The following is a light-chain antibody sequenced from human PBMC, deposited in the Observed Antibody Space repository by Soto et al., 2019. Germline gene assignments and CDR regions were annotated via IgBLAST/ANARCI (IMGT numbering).Light chain of an antibody. CDR2: AAS. V-gene: IGKV1-39*01. Sequence: DIQMTQSPSSLSASVGDRVTITCRASQSISSYLNWYQQRPGKAPKLLIYAASSLQSGVPSRFSGSGSGTDFTLTTSSPKHEDLHTSYCQHSYSTPSFGQGTKVDIK. CDR1: QSISSY. CDR3: QHSYSTPS. J-gene: IGKJ1*01.